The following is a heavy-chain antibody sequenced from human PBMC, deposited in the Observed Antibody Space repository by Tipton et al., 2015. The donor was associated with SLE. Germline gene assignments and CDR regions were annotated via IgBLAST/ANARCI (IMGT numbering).Heavy chain of an antibody. CDR3: AREWGNRGGFDY. CDR2: IYYSGST. D-gene: IGHD3-16*01. CDR1: GGSISSYY. V-gene: IGHV4-59*01. Sequence: LRLSCTVSGGSISSYYWSWIRQPPGKGLEWIGYIYYSGSTNYNPSLKSRVTISVDTSKNQFSLKLSSVTAADTAVYYCAREWGNRGGFDYWGQGTLVTVSS. J-gene: IGHJ4*02.